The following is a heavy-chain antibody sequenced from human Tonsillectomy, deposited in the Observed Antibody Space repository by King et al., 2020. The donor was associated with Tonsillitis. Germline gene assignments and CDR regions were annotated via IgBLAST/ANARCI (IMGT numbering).Heavy chain of an antibody. V-gene: IGHV3-15*01. D-gene: IGHD3-16*02. CDR3: TTGASMITFGGVIPNDY. CDR2: IKSKTDGGTA. CDR1: GFTFSNAW. J-gene: IGHJ4*02. Sequence: VQLVESGGGLVKPGESLRLSCAASGFTFSNAWMSWVRQAPGKGLEWVGRIKSKTDGGTADYAAPVKGRFTISRDDSKNTLYLQMNNLKTEEKAVYYCTTGASMITFGGVIPNDYWGQGTLVTVSS.